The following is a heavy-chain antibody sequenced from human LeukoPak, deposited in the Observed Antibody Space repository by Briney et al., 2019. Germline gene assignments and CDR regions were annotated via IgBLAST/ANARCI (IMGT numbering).Heavy chain of an antibody. Sequence: PGGSLRLSCAASGFTFDDYGMSWVRQAPGKGLEWGSGINWNGGSTGYADSVKGRFTISRDNAKNSLYLQMNSLRAEDTALYHCARDFGYDSSGYYYPGSDYWGQGTLVTVSS. D-gene: IGHD3-22*01. J-gene: IGHJ4*02. CDR3: ARDFGYDSSGYYYPGSDY. CDR1: GFTFDDYG. V-gene: IGHV3-20*01. CDR2: INWNGGST.